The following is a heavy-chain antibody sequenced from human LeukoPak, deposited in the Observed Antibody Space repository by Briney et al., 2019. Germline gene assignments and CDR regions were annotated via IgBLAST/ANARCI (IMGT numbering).Heavy chain of an antibody. V-gene: IGHV3-21*01. CDR3: ARGPNYGDRVDYFDY. CDR2: IGYTSTDK. J-gene: IGHJ4*02. D-gene: IGHD4-17*01. Sequence: GGSLRLSCAASGFSFSTSTMNWVCQAPGKGLEWVSSIGYTSTDKYYVASVKGRFTISRDNAENSLYLQMNSLRAEDSAVYYCARGPNYGDRVDYFDYWGQGTLVTVSS. CDR1: GFSFSTST.